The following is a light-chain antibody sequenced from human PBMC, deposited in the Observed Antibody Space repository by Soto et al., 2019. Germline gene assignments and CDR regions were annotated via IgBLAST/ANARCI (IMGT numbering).Light chain of an antibody. CDR3: QQSYSAPPIT. Sequence: DIQMTQSPSSLSASVGERVTITCRASQRISSYLNWYQQIPGKAPKLLIYAASSLQSGVPSRFSGSESGTDFTLTISSLQPEDFATYYCQQSYSAPPITFGQGTRLENK. CDR2: AAS. J-gene: IGKJ5*01. V-gene: IGKV1-39*01. CDR1: QRISSY.